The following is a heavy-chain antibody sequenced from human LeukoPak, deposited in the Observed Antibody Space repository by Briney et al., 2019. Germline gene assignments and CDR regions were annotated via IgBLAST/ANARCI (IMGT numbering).Heavy chain of an antibody. J-gene: IGHJ4*02. V-gene: IGHV3-30*18. D-gene: IGHD4-17*01. Sequence: GGSLRLSCAASGFSFISYGMHWVRQAPGKGLEWVGVISDDGRNKKYADSVKGRFTISRDNSKDTLYLQMNSLRDEDTAVYYYAKRPSDYGDYVTYFDYWGQGTLVTVSS. CDR1: GFSFISYG. CDR2: ISDDGRNK. CDR3: AKRPSDYGDYVTYFDY.